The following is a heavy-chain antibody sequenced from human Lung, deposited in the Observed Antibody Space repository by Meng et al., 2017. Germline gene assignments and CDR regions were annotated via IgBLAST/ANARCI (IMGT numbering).Heavy chain of an antibody. Sequence: QVQLQESGPGLVEPSQTLSLTCTVSGGSISSGVYYWSWIRQHPGKGLEWIGHIHYTGRTYYNPSLESRITISVDTSKSQFSLRLSSMTAADTAVYYCARDDSGYADFDSWGQGTLVTVSS. J-gene: IGHJ4*02. CDR1: GGSISSGVYY. D-gene: IGHD3-22*01. CDR3: ARDDSGYADFDS. V-gene: IGHV4-31*03. CDR2: IHYTGRT.